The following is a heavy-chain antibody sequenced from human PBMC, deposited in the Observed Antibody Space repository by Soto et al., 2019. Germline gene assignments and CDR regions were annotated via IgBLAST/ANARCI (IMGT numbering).Heavy chain of an antibody. J-gene: IGHJ4*02. CDR3: ARDLGVVVTARTYYFDY. V-gene: IGHV1-18*04. CDR2: ISAYNGNT. Sequence: ASVKVSCKASGYTFTSYGISWGREAPGQGLEGMGWISAYNGNTNYAQKVQGRVTMTTDTSTSTAYMELRSLRSDDTAVYYCARDLGVVVTARTYYFDYWGQGTLVTVSS. CDR1: GYTFTSYG. D-gene: IGHD2-21*02.